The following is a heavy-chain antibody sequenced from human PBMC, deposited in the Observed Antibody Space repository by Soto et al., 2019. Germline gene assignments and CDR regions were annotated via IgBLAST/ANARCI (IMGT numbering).Heavy chain of an antibody. CDR3: ARHKTFGGVIVMPFDY. Sequence: SETLSLTCTVSGGSISSYYWSWIRQPPGKGLEWIGYIYYSGSTNYNPSLKSRVTISVDTSKNQFSLKLSSVTAADTAVYYCARHKTFGGVIVMPFDYWGQGTLVTVSS. J-gene: IGHJ4*02. CDR1: GGSISSYY. V-gene: IGHV4-59*08. CDR2: IYYSGST. D-gene: IGHD3-16*02.